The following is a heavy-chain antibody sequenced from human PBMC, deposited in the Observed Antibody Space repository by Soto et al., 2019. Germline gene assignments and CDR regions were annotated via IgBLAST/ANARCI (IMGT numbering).Heavy chain of an antibody. CDR2: IRSKANSYAT. CDR1: GFTFSGSD. J-gene: IGHJ4*02. CDR3: TREDGRYYVTPFDY. D-gene: IGHD3-22*01. Sequence: EVQLVESGGGLVQPGGSLKLSCAASGFTFSGSDMHWFRQASGEGLEWVGRIRSKANSYATAYAASVKGRFTISSDDSKNTGYLQMNSLKTEDTAVYYCTREDGRYYVTPFDYWCQGTMVTVSS. V-gene: IGHV3-73*01.